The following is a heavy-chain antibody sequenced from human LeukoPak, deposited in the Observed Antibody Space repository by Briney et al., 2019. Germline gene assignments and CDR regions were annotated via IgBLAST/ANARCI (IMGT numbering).Heavy chain of an antibody. CDR2: IYHSGST. CDR1: GGSISTYY. J-gene: IGHJ4*02. D-gene: IGHD5-12*01. V-gene: IGHV4-59*01. CDR3: ARGGGYASPIGY. Sequence: SETLFLTCTLPGGSISTYYWSWIRQPPGKGLEWIGYIYHSGSTNYNPSLKSRVTISVYTSKNQFSLKLSSVTAADTAVYYCARGGGYASPIGYWGQGALVTVSS.